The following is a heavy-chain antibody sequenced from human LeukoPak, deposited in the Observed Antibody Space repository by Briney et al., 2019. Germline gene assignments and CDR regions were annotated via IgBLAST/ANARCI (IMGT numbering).Heavy chain of an antibody. CDR2: INSDGSSI. D-gene: IGHD6-19*01. Sequence: GGSLRLSCEASGFTFGSFWMHWVRRAPGKGLDWVSRINSDGSSISYGDSVKGRFTISRDNAKNSLYLQMNSLRAEDTALYYCAKDVAVAGFYYFDYWGQGTLVTVSS. CDR1: GFTFGSFW. CDR3: AKDVAVAGFYYFDY. J-gene: IGHJ4*02. V-gene: IGHV3-74*01.